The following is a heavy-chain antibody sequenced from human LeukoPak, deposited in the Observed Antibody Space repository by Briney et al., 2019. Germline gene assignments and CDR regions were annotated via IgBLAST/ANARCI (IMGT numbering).Heavy chain of an antibody. J-gene: IGHJ4*02. CDR3: AKGPGDLFDY. V-gene: IGHV3-23*01. CDR1: GFTFNSYA. CDR2: IGGNGVTT. D-gene: IGHD3-16*01. Sequence: PGGSLRHSCAASGFTFNSYAMNWVRQAPGKGLEWVSAIGGNGVTTHSADSVKGRFTISRDNSKNTVYLHMNSLRAEDTAVYYCAKGPGDLFDYWGQGTLVTVSS.